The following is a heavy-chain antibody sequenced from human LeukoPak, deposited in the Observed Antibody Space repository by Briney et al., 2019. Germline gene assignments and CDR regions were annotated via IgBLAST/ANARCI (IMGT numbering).Heavy chain of an antibody. J-gene: IGHJ5*02. CDR2: ISYSGNT. V-gene: IGHV4-59*08. CDR3: ARHFGSGFDRWFDP. CDR1: GGSISTYY. Sequence: KPSETPSLTCTVSGGSISTYYWSWVRRPPGKGLEWIGYISYSGNTNYNPSLKSRVTISIDTSKNQFSLKLNSVTAADTAVYYCARHFGSGFDRWFDPWGQGSLVIVSS. D-gene: IGHD5-12*01.